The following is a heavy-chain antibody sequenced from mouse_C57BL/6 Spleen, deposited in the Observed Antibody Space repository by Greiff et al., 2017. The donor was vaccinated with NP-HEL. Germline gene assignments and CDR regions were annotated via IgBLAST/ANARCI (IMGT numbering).Heavy chain of an antibody. Sequence: VQLQQSGAELMKPGASVKLSCKATGYTFTGYWIEWVKQRPGHGLEWIGELLPGSGSTNYNEKFKGKATFTAATSSNTAYMQLSSLTTEDSAIYYCSRHYSNSVRTASWFAYWGQGTLVTVSA. V-gene: IGHV1-9*01. D-gene: IGHD2-5*01. J-gene: IGHJ3*01. CDR2: LLPGSGST. CDR3: SRHYSNSVRTASWFAY. CDR1: GYTFTGYW.